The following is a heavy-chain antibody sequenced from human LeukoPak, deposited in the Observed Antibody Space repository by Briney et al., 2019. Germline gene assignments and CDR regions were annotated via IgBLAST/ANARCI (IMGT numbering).Heavy chain of an antibody. Sequence: PSETLSLTCAVYGGSFSGYYWSWIRQPPGEGLEWIGEINHSGSTNYNPSLKSRVTISVDTSKNQFSLKLSSVTAADTAVYYCARGQVVQSRPFDYWGQGTLVTVSS. CDR1: GGSFSGYY. CDR2: INHSGST. CDR3: ARGQVVQSRPFDY. J-gene: IGHJ4*02. D-gene: IGHD6-6*01. V-gene: IGHV4-34*01.